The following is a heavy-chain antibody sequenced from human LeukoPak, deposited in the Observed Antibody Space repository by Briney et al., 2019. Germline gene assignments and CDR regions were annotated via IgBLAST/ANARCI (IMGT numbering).Heavy chain of an antibody. V-gene: IGHV6-1*01. J-gene: IGHJ5*01. CDR1: GDSVSSNSAA. CDR2: TYYRSEWFI. Sequence: SQTLSLTCAIYGDSVSSNSAAWNWIRQSPSRGLEWLGRTYYRSEWFIDYAPSVKSRISINPDTSKNQFSLQLDSVAPEDTAVYYCARSSAGFDSWGQGTLVTVSS. D-gene: IGHD3-16*01. CDR3: ARSSAGFDS.